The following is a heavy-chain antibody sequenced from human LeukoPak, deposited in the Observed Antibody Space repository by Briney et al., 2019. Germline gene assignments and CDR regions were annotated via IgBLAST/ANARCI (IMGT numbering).Heavy chain of an antibody. J-gene: IGHJ5*02. CDR2: ISSSSSYI. D-gene: IGHD3-16*02. Sequence: PGGSLRLSCAASGFTFSSYAMSWVRQAPGKGLEWVSSISSSSSYIYYADSVKGRFTISRDNAKNSLYLQMNSLRAEDTAVYYCAREGWRITFGGVIVSNWFDPWGQGTLVTVSS. CDR1: GFTFSSYA. V-gene: IGHV3-21*01. CDR3: AREGWRITFGGVIVSNWFDP.